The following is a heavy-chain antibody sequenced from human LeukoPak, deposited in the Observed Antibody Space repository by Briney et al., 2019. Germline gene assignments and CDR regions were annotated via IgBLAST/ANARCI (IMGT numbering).Heavy chain of an antibody. V-gene: IGHV3-23*01. CDR2: ISGSGGST. CDR3: ADSYGGFFDY. Sequence: GGSLRLSCAASGFTFSSYGMSWVRQAPGKGPEWVSAISGSGGSTYYADSVKGRFTISRDNSKNTLYLQMNSLRAEDTAVYYCADSYGGFFDYWGQGTLVTVSS. D-gene: IGHD5-18*01. J-gene: IGHJ4*02. CDR1: GFTFSSYG.